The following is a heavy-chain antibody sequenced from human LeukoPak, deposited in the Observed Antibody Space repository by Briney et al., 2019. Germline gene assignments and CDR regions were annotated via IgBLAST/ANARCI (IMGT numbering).Heavy chain of an antibody. CDR2: ISGSGGST. V-gene: IGHV3-23*01. D-gene: IGHD1-26*01. CDR1: GGSISSNN. J-gene: IGHJ4*02. Sequence: GTLSLTCAVSGGSISSNNWWSWVRQAPGKGLEWVSAISGSGGSTYYADSVKGRFTISRDNSKNTLYLQMNSLRAEDTAVYYCAKDSGSYSDYWGQGTLVTVSS. CDR3: AKDSGSYSDY.